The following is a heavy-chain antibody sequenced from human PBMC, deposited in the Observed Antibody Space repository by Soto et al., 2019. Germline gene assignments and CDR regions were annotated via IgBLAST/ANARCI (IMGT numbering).Heavy chain of an antibody. D-gene: IGHD2-15*01. CDR1: GYTFTSYG. J-gene: IGHJ3*02. V-gene: IGHV1-18*01. CDR2: ISAYNGNT. CDR3: ARDRYCSGGSCYLMNAFDI. Sequence: ASVKVSCKASGYTFTSYGISCVRQAPGQGLEWMGWISAYNGNTNYAQKLQGRVTMTTDTSTSTAYMELRSLRSDDTAVYYCARDRYCSGGSCYLMNAFDIWGQGTMVTVSS.